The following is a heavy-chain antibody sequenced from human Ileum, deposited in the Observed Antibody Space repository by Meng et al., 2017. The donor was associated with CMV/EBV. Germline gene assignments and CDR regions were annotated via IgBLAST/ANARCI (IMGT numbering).Heavy chain of an antibody. V-gene: IGHV4-30-4*01. CDR1: GGSISSGDYY. D-gene: IGHD1-1*01. Sequence: VPVDGAGPGLVKPSQTQCLTSTFFGGSISSGDYYWSWIRQPPGKGLEWIGYIYYSGSTYYNPSLKSRVTISADTSKNQFSLKLNSVTAADTAVYYCASGSPQLGYVWGQGTLVTVSS. CDR3: ASGSPQLGYV. J-gene: IGHJ4*02. CDR2: IYYSGST.